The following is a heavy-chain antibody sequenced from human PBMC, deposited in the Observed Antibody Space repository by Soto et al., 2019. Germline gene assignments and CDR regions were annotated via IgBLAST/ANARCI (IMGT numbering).Heavy chain of an antibody. V-gene: IGHV1-18*01. CDR3: GRDPSPPDY. CDR2: ISAYNGNT. J-gene: IGHJ4*02. Sequence: QVQLVQSGAEVKKPGASVKVSCKASGYTFASYAISWMRQAPGQGLEWMGWISAYNGNTYYARKLEGRITMSTYTYTITHDMELRSLRSDDTAVYYGGRDPSPPDYCGQGTLVTVSS. CDR1: GYTFASYA.